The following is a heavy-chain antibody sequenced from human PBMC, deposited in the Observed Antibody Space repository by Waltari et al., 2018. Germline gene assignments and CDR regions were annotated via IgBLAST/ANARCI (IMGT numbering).Heavy chain of an antibody. Sequence: EVQLVESGGGLVQPGGCRRLSRAAPGFTFSSYWLPWARQAPGKGLEWVANIKQDGSEKSYVDSVKGRFTISRDNAKNSLYLQMNSLRAEDTAVYYCARYYSYYYGMDVWGQGTTVTVSS. CDR3: ARYYSYYYGMDV. J-gene: IGHJ6*02. CDR2: IKQDGSEK. V-gene: IGHV3-7*01. CDR1: GFTFSSYW.